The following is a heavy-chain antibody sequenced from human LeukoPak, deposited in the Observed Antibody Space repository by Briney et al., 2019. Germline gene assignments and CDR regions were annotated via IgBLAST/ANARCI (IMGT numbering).Heavy chain of an antibody. J-gene: IGHJ4*02. CDR3: AKGASASRYFDY. Sequence: GGSLRLSCAASGFTFSSYWMHWVRQAPGKGLEWVSDISASGGSTNYAGAVKGRFTISRDNSKNTLYLQMNSLRVEDAAVYYCAKGASASRYFDYWGQGTLVTVSS. D-gene: IGHD1-26*01. CDR1: GFTFSSYW. CDR2: ISASGGST. V-gene: IGHV3-23*01.